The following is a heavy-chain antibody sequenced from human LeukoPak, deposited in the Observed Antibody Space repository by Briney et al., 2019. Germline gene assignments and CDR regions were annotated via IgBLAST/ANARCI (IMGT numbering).Heavy chain of an antibody. V-gene: IGHV3-23*01. J-gene: IGHJ4*02. Sequence: GGSLRLSCAASGFMFSSFAMTWVRQAPGKGLEWVSTINAVDVDTYYADSVKGRFTVSRDNSKNTLYLQMNSLRAEDTAVYYCAKQFLGANWGQGTLVIVSS. CDR3: AKQFLGAN. D-gene: IGHD4/OR15-4a*01. CDR1: GFMFSSFA. CDR2: INAVDVDT.